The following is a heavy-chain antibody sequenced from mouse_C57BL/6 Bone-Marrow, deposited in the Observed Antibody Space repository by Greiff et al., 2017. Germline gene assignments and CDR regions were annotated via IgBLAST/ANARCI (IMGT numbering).Heavy chain of an antibody. CDR3: ARGGLKRAMDY. J-gene: IGHJ4*01. CDR2: IYPRSGNT. Sequence: QVQLQQSGAELARPGASVKLSCKASGYTFTSYGISWVKQRPGQGLEWIGEIYPRSGNTYYTDKFTGKATLTADKSSSTAYMELRSLTSEDSAVYYCARGGLKRAMDYCGQGTSVTVSS. V-gene: IGHV1-81*01. D-gene: IGHD3-1*01. CDR1: GYTFTSYG.